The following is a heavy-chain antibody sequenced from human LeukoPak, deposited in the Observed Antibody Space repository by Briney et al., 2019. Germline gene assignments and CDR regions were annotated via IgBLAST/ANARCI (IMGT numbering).Heavy chain of an antibody. V-gene: IGHV4-31*03. CDR1: GGSISSGGYY. CDR3: ARDGGYGSGSYYFDY. J-gene: IGHJ4*02. D-gene: IGHD3-10*01. Sequence: SETLSLTCTVSGGSISSGGYYWSWIRQHPGKGLEWIGYIYYSGSTYYNPPLKSRVTISIDTSKNQFSLKLSSVTAADTAVYYCARDGGYGSGSYYFDYWGQGTLVTVSS. CDR2: IYYSGST.